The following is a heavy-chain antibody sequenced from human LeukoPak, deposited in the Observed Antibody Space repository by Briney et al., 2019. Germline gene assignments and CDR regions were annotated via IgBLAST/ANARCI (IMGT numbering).Heavy chain of an antibody. J-gene: IGHJ4*02. V-gene: IGHV3-64D*08. CDR1: GFTFRSHA. D-gene: IGHD5-24*01. CDR3: LKGGWATIGPPKD. Sequence: PGGSLRLSRSAAGFTFRSHAMHWVRQAPGKGLEYVSTINDDGSLTYYADSVKGRFTISRDNSKNTVYPQMNNLRPDDSAVYNCLKGGWATIGPPKDWGQGTQVSVSS. CDR2: INDDGSLT.